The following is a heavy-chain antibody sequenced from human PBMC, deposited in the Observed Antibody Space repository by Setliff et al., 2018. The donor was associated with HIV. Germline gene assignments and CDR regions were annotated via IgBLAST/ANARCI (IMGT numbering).Heavy chain of an antibody. CDR2: MNPKSGNT. J-gene: IGHJ4*02. V-gene: IGHV1-8*01. D-gene: IGHD2-2*01. Sequence: RASVKVSCKASGYIFTSHDINWVRQAPGQGLEWMGWMNPKSGNTGYARKFQGRVTMTRKTSISTAYMELRSLRSDDTAVYYCARGYCSSTSCYGIYYFDNWGQGTPVTVSS. CDR1: GYIFTSHD. CDR3: ARGYCSSTSCYGIYYFDN.